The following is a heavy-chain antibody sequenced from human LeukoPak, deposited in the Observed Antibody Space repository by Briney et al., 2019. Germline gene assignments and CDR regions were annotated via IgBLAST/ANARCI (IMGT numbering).Heavy chain of an antibody. V-gene: IGHV1-69*06. CDR2: IIPIFGTA. J-gene: IGHJ6*03. Sequence: ASVTVSCKASGGTFSSYAISWVRQAPGQGLEWMGGIIPIFGTANYAQKFQGRVTITADKSTSTAYMELSSLRSEDTAVYYCAKTYSSSRAHYYYYYYMDVWGKGTTVTISS. D-gene: IGHD6-13*01. CDR1: GGTFSSYA. CDR3: AKTYSSSRAHYYYYYYMDV.